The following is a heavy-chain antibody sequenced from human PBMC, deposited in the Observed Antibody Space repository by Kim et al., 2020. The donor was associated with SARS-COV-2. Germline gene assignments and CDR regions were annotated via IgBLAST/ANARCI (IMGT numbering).Heavy chain of an antibody. CDR1: GGTFSSYA. J-gene: IGHJ4*02. V-gene: IGHV1-69*04. Sequence: SVKVSCKASGGTFSSYAISWVRQAPGQGLEWMGRIIPILGIANYAQKFQGRVTITADKSTRTAYMELSSLRSEDTAVYYCAGGVAYSGYALDYWGPGTLVAVSS. D-gene: IGHD5-12*01. CDR2: IIPILGIA. CDR3: AGGVAYSGYALDY.